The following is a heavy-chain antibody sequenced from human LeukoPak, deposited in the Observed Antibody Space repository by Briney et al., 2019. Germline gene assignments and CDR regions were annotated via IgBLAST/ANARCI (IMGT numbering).Heavy chain of an antibody. CDR1: GYTFTSYG. D-gene: IGHD3-10*01. CDR2: ISAYNGNT. Sequence: ASVKVSCKASGYTFTSYGISWVRQAPGQGLEWMGWISAYNGNTNYAQKLQGRVTMTTDTSTKTAYMELRSLGSDDTAVYYCAGVAGFYWDSDSFDYWGQGTQVTVSS. CDR3: AGVAGFYWDSDSFDY. J-gene: IGHJ4*02. V-gene: IGHV1-18*01.